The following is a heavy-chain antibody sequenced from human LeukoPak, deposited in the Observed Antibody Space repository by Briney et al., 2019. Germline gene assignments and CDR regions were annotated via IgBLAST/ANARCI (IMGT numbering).Heavy chain of an antibody. J-gene: IGHJ4*02. CDR3: ARPTGDSFDY. D-gene: IGHD7-27*01. Sequence: ASVKVSCKASGYTFTSYDINWVRQATGQALEWMGWMNPNSGNTGYAQKFQGRITITRNTSISTAYMELSSLRSEDTAVYYCARPTGDSFDYWGQGTLVTVSS. CDR1: GYTFTSYD. CDR2: MNPNSGNT. V-gene: IGHV1-8*03.